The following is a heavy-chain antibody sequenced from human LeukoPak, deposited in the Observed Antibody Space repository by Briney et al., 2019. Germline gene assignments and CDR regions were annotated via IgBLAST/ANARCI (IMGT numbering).Heavy chain of an antibody. Sequence: PGGSLRLSCAASGFTFSIYAIHWVRQAPGKGLEWVAFIRYDGRNKYYADSVKGRFTISRDNSKNTLYLQMNSLRAEDTAVYYCAKSLDYYYYMDVWGKGTTVTVSS. CDR2: IRYDGRNK. CDR3: AKSLDYYYYMDV. CDR1: GFTFSIYA. J-gene: IGHJ6*03. V-gene: IGHV3-30*02.